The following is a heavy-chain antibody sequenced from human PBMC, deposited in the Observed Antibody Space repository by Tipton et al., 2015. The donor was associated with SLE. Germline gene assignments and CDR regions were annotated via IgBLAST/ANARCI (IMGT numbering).Heavy chain of an antibody. J-gene: IGHJ6*03. V-gene: IGHV4-31*03. CDR3: ARERDCGRDCFGSYYYMDV. D-gene: IGHD2-21*01. CDR1: VGSITSGFYF. CDR2: VVYTGRK. Sequence: TLSLTCSVSVGSITSGFYFWSLFRQLPGKGLEWIGYVVYTGRKYKNPSLKSGLRISVDTSRSQFSLALSSVTAADTAIYFCARERDCGRDCFGSYYYMDVWGKGTTVIVSS.